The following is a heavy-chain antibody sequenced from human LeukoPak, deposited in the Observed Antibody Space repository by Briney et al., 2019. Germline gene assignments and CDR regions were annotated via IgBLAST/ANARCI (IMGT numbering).Heavy chain of an antibody. CDR1: GYTFTGYY. CDR3: ARGDYGSGSHYSPNSYHMDA. J-gene: IGHJ6*03. V-gene: IGHV1-2*02. D-gene: IGHD3-10*01. Sequence: ASVKVSCKASGYTFTGYYMHWVRQAPGQGLEWMGWINPNSGGTNYAQKFQGRVTMTRDTSISTAYMELSRLRSDDTAVYYCARGDYGSGSHYSPNSYHMDAWGKGTTVTVSS. CDR2: INPNSGGT.